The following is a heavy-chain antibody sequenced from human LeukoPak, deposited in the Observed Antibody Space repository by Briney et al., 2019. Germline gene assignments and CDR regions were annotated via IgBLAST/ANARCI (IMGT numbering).Heavy chain of an antibody. CDR2: IYHSGST. D-gene: IGHD5-18*01. CDR3: ARGLGYSYGHRTDAFDI. Sequence: SETLSLTCAVSGGSISSGGYSWGWIRQPPGKGLEWIGYIYHSGSTYYNPSLKSRVTISVDRSKNQFSLKLSSVTAADTAVYYCARGLGYSYGHRTDAFDIWGQGTMVTVSS. V-gene: IGHV4-30-2*01. CDR1: GGSISSGGYS. J-gene: IGHJ3*02.